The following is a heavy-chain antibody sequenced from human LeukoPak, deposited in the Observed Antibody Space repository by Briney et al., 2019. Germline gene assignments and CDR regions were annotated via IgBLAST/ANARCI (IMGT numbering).Heavy chain of an antibody. J-gene: IGHJ6*02. D-gene: IGHD5-18*01. Sequence: PSETLSLTCAVSGGSIKSNNWWSWVRQPPGKGLEWIGEIYHSGSTNYNPSLKSRVTISVDTSKNQFSLKLSSVTAADTAVYYCARVVGAMAYYYYGMDVWGQGTTVTVSS. CDR2: IYHSGST. CDR3: ARVVGAMAYYYYGMDV. V-gene: IGHV4-4*02. CDR1: GGSIKSNNW.